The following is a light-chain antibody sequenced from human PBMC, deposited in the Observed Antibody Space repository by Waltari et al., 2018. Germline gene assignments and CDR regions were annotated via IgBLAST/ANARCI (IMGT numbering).Light chain of an antibody. J-gene: IGKJ4*01. CDR3: QQYNSFSLT. V-gene: IGKV1-5*03. CDR2: KAS. Sequence: DIQMTQSPSTLSASVGDRVTITCRASQSISSWWAWYQQKPGKAPKLLIHKASTLLSGVPSRFSGGGSGTEFTLTISGLQPDDFATYYCQQYNSFSLTFGGGTRVEIK. CDR1: QSISSW.